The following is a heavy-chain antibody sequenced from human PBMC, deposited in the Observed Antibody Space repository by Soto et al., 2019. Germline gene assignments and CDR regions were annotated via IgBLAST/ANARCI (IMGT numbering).Heavy chain of an antibody. CDR2: INAGNGNT. CDR3: ARVGLSRAMNIPCWYFDL. J-gene: IGHJ2*01. D-gene: IGHD1-26*01. V-gene: IGHV1-3*01. CDR1: GYTFTSYA. Sequence: QVPLVQSGAEVKKPGASVKVSCKASGYTFTSYAMHWVRQAPGQRLEWMGWINAGNGNTKYSQKFQGRVTITRDTSASTAYMELSSLRSEYTAVYYCARVGLSRAMNIPCWYFDLWGRGTLVTVSS.